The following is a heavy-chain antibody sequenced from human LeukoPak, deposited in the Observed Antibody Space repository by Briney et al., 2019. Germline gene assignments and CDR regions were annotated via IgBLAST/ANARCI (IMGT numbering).Heavy chain of an antibody. Sequence: ASVKVSCKASGGTFSSYAISWVRQAPGQGLEWMGGIIPIFDTANYAQKFQGRVTITADESTSTAYMELSSLRSEDTAVYYCARVVVGATFDAFDIWGQGTMVTVSS. D-gene: IGHD1-26*01. CDR3: ARVVVGATFDAFDI. CDR2: IIPIFDTA. CDR1: GGTFSSYA. V-gene: IGHV1-69*13. J-gene: IGHJ3*02.